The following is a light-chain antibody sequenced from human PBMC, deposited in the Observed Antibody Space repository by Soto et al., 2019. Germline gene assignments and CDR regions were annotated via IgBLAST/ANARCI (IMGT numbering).Light chain of an antibody. J-gene: IGKJ3*01. CDR2: DAS. V-gene: IGKV3-11*01. CDR3: EQRSYGPQEVT. CDR1: QSVSSS. Sequence: EIVLTQSPDTLSLSPGERATLSCRASQSVSSSLAWYQQKPGQAPMLLIYDASNRATGMPARFSGSGSGTELALTISSLDPEGLAFYYYEQRSYGPQEVTFGPGTKVDIK.